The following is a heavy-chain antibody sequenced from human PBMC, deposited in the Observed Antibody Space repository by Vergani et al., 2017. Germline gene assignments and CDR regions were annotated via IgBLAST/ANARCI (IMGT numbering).Heavy chain of an antibody. CDR3: ARDASGGSCYSGPGCWFDP. CDR2: INPSGGRT. D-gene: IGHD2-15*01. CDR1: GYTFTSYY. V-gene: IGHV1-46*01. J-gene: IGHJ5*02. Sequence: QVQLVQSGAEVKKPGASVKVSCKASGYTFTSYYMHWVRQAPGQGLEWMGIINPSGGRTSYAQKFQGRVTITRDTSTSTVYMELSSLRSEDTAVYYCARDASGGSCYSGPGCWFDPWGQGTLVTVSS.